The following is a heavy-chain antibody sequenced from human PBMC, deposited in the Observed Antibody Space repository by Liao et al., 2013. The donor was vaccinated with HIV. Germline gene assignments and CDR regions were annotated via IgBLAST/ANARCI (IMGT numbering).Heavy chain of an antibody. V-gene: IGHV4-39*07. CDR3: ARVMKTCSGFDCHHGGINY. CDR1: GGSIGSTAFY. D-gene: IGHD2-15*01. CDR2: VYYSGSS. J-gene: IGHJ4*02. Sequence: QVQLQESGPGLVKPSQTLSLTCTVSGGSIGSTAFYWAWIRQSPGKGLEWIGNVYYSGSSHYNPSFKSRLTISTDTSRNQFSLRLTSVTAADTAVYYCARVMKTCSGFDCHHGGINYWGEGTLVTVS.